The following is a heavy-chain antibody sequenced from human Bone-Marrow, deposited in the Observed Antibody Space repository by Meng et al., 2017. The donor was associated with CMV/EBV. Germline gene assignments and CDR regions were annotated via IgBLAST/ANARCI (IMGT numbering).Heavy chain of an antibody. CDR3: ARFDYALY. D-gene: IGHD4-17*01. J-gene: IGHJ4*02. Sequence: SETLSLTCTVSGGSVSSASYYWNWIRQPPGRGLEWIGYIFYSGSTNYNPSLKGRVTISVDTSKNQFSLKLRSVTAADTAVYYCARFDYALYWGQGTLVTVSS. V-gene: IGHV4-61*01. CDR2: IFYSGST. CDR1: GGSVSSASYY.